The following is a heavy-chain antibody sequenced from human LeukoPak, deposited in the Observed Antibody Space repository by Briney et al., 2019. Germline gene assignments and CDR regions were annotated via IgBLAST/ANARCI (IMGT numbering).Heavy chain of an antibody. J-gene: IGHJ5*02. Sequence: SETLSLTCTVSGGSIGSYYWSWLRQPPEKGLEWIGYINYSGTTNYNPSLKSRVSISVDTSKNQFSLKLSSVTAADTAVYYCARGTMMVGPWGQGTQVTVSS. CDR3: ARGTMMVGP. CDR1: GGSIGSYY. CDR2: INYSGTT. V-gene: IGHV4-59*01. D-gene: IGHD3-22*01.